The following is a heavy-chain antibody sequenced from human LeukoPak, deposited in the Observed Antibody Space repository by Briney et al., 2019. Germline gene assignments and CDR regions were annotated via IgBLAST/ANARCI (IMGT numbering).Heavy chain of an antibody. CDR2: IIPIFGTA. CDR3: ARTGGRIVFDY. CDR1: GGTFSSYA. Sequence: SVKVSCKASGGTFSSYAISWVRQGPGQGLEWMGGIIPIFGTANYAQKFQGRVTITADESTSPAYMELSSLRSEDTAVYYCARTGGRIVFDYWGQGTLVTVSS. D-gene: IGHD2/OR15-2a*01. J-gene: IGHJ4*02. V-gene: IGHV1-69*13.